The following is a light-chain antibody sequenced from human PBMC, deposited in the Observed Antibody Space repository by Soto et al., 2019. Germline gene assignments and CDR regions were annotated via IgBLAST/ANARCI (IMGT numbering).Light chain of an antibody. J-gene: IGLJ1*01. CDR2: DVS. CDR3: SSYTSSSTPYV. CDR1: SSDVGGYNY. Sequence: QSVLTQPASVSGSPGQSITISCTGTSSDVGGYNYVSWYQQHPGKAPKLMIYDVSNRPSGVSNRFSGSKSGNTASLTISGFQAEDEADYYCSSYTSSSTPYVFGMGTRVTV. V-gene: IGLV2-14*01.